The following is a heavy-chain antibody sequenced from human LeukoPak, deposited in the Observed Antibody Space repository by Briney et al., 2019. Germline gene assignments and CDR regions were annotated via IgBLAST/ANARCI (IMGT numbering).Heavy chain of an antibody. CDR1: GYTFTAYY. J-gene: IGHJ4*02. CDR2: INPKSGGT. CDR3: ARDGWKVGADSGSEY. D-gene: IGHD1-26*01. V-gene: IGHV1-2*02. Sequence: ASVKASCKASGYTFTAYYMHWVRQAPGQGLQWMGWINPKSGGTNYAQKFQGRVTVTRDTSISTVYMELTRLRSDDTAVYYCARDGWKVGADSGSEYWGQGTLVTVSS.